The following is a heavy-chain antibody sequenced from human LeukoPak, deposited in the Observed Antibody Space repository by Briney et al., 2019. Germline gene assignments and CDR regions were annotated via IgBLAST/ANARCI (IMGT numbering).Heavy chain of an antibody. CDR2: IYWDDDK. V-gene: IGHV2-5*02. CDR3: ARGYCSGGSCYMAPNWFAP. D-gene: IGHD2-15*01. J-gene: IGHJ5*02. CDR1: GFSLSTSGVG. Sequence: SGPTLVKPTQTLTLTCTFSGFSLSTSGVGVGWIRHPPGKALEWLALIYWDDDKRYSPSLKSRLTITKDTYKNQVVLTMTNMDPVDTATYYCARGYCSGGSCYMAPNWFAPWGQGTLVTVSS.